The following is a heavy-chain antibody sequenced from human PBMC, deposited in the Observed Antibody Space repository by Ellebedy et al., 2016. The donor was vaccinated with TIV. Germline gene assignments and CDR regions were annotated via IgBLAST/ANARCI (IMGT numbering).Heavy chain of an antibody. CDR2: IYYSGST. J-gene: IGHJ4*02. Sequence: SETLSLTXTVSGGSISSSSYYWGWIRQPPGKGLEWIGSIYYSGSTYYNPSLKSRVTISVDTSKNQFSLKLSSVTAADTAVYYCARHYLGGSSGYYFDYWGQGTLVTVSS. D-gene: IGHD6-19*01. CDR1: GGSISSSSYY. V-gene: IGHV4-39*01. CDR3: ARHYLGGSSGYYFDY.